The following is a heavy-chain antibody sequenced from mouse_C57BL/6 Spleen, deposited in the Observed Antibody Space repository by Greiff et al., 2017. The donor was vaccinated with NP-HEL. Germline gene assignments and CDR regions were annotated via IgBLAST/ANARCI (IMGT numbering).Heavy chain of an antibody. D-gene: IGHD1-1*01. J-gene: IGHJ1*03. Sequence: VQLQQSGPELVKPGASVKIPCKASGYTFTDYNMDWVKQSHGKSLEWIGDINPNNGGTIYNQKFKGKATVSVDKSSSTAYMELRSLTSEDTAVYYCARWYYGSSYWYFDVWVTGTTVTVSS. CDR2: INPNNGGT. V-gene: IGHV1-18*01. CDR3: ARWYYGSSYWYFDV. CDR1: GYTFTDYN.